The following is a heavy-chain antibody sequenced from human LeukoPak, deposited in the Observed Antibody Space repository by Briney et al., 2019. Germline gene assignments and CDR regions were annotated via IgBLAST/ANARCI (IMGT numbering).Heavy chain of an antibody. J-gene: IGHJ3*02. D-gene: IGHD2-2*01. CDR1: GGSISSYY. V-gene: IGHV4-59*01. Sequence: PSETLSLTCTVSGGSISSYYWSWIRQPPGKGLEWIKYIYYSGSINYNPSLKSRVTISVDTSKNQFSLKLSSVTAADTAVYYCARDLYCSSTSCSYDAFDIWGQGTMVTVSS. CDR2: IYYSGSI. CDR3: ARDLYCSSTSCSYDAFDI.